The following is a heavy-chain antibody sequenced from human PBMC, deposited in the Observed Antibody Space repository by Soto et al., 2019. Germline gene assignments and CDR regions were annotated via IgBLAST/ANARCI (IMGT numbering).Heavy chain of an antibody. Sequence: EVQLLESGGGLVQPGGSLRLSCAASGFTFSSYAMSWVRQAPGKGLEWVSAISGSGGSTYYADSVKGRFTISRDNSKNTLYLQMNSLRAEDTAVYYCAKGNIVVVVAATSVPGDYWGQGTLVTVSS. CDR3: AKGNIVVVVAATSVPGDY. CDR1: GFTFSSYA. D-gene: IGHD2-15*01. V-gene: IGHV3-23*01. CDR2: ISGSGGST. J-gene: IGHJ4*02.